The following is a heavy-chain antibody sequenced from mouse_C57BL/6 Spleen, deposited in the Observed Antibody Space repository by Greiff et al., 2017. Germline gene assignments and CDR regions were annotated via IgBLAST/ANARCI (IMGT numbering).Heavy chain of an antibody. V-gene: IGHV1-15*01. J-gene: IGHJ2*01. CDR3: TKYDYDGDY. CDR1: GYTFTDYE. D-gene: IGHD2-4*01. CDR2: IDPETGGT. Sequence: VKLQESGAELVRPGASVTLSCTASGYTFTDYEMHWVKQTPVHGLEWIGAIDPETGGTAYNQKFKGKAILTADKSSSTAYMELRSLTSEDSAVYYCTKYDYDGDYWGQGTTLTVSS.